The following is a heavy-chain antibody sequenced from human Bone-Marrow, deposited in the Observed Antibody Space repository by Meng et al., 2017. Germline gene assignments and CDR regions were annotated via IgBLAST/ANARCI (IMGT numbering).Heavy chain of an antibody. D-gene: IGHD3-9*01. CDR1: GFYFSNAW. Sequence: EVHLVECGGDLVKPGGSLRLSCAASGFYFSNAWMSWVRQAPGKGLEWVGRIKSNTDGGTAEYAAPVTGRFTISRDDSKSTLYLQLSGLTTDDTGVYYCTWDDKAVSDYWGQGTLVTVSS. J-gene: IGHJ4*02. CDR3: TWDDKAVSDY. CDR2: IKSNTDGGTA. V-gene: IGHV3-15*01.